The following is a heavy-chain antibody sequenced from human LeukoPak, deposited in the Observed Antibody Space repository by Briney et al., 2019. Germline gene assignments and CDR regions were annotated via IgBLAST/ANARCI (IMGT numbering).Heavy chain of an antibody. CDR1: GGPMSRYY. Sequence: SETLSLTCTVSGGPMSRYYWRWIRQPAGKGLKWIGRIYTSGSTNYNPSLKSRVTMSVDTSKNQFSLKLSSVTAADTAVYYCAREGRPATDGYWGQGTLVTVSS. J-gene: IGHJ4*02. V-gene: IGHV4-4*07. CDR3: AREGRPATDGY. CDR2: IYTSGST. D-gene: IGHD6-6*01.